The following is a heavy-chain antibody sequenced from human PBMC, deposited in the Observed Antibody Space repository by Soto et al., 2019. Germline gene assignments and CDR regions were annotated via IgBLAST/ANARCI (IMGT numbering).Heavy chain of an antibody. CDR1: GFSLRTSGVG. Sequence: SGPTLVNPTQTLTLTCIFSGFSLRTSGVGVGWIRQPPGKALEWLGFIYWNDDKRYSPSLKSRLTIAKDTSKNQVVLTMTNMDPVDTATYYCAKSGSSGWYGWFDPWGQGTLVTVSS. CDR2: IYWNDDK. J-gene: IGHJ5*02. V-gene: IGHV2-5*01. D-gene: IGHD6-19*01. CDR3: AKSGSSGWYGWFDP.